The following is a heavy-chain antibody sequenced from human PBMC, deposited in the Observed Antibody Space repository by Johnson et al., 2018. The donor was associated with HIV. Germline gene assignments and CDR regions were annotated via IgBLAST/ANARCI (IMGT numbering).Heavy chain of an antibody. D-gene: IGHD5-24*01. J-gene: IGHJ3*02. CDR3: AKDRSRLHDAFDI. V-gene: IGHV3-30*04. CDR2: ILYDGSDK. CDR1: GFTFSSYA. Sequence: QVQLVESGGGVVQPGRSLRLSCAASGFTFSSYAMHLVRLAPGKGLEWVAVILYDGSDKYYADSVQGRFTISRDNSKNTLYLQMNTLGAEDTAVYYCAKDRSRLHDAFDIWGQGTMVTVSS.